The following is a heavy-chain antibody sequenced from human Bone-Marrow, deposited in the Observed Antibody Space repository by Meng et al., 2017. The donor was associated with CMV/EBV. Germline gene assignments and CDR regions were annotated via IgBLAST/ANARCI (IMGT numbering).Heavy chain of an antibody. CDR2: IIPMYATA. Sequence: SVKVSCKASGGTFTNYAISWVRQAPGEGLEWRGGIIPMYATANYAERFQGRVTITTDESTSTAYMELSSLRSEDTAVYYCARASYYGSGSYYHFDSWGQGTPVTVSS. V-gene: IGHV1-69*05. CDR3: ARASYYGSGSYYHFDS. J-gene: IGHJ4*02. D-gene: IGHD3-10*01. CDR1: GGTFTNYA.